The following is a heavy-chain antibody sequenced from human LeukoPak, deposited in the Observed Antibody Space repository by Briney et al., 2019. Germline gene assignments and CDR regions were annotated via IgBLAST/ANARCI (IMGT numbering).Heavy chain of an antibody. CDR2: INPNSGGT. V-gene: IGHV1-2*02. CDR3: ARSSPPLYYYDSSDSDAFDI. D-gene: IGHD3-22*01. CDR1: GYTFTGYY. Sequence: GASVKVSCKASGYTFTGYYMHWVRQAPGQGLEWMGWINPNSGGTNYAQKFQGRVTMTRDTSISTAYMELSRLRSDDTAVYYCARSSPPLYYYDSSDSDAFDIWGQGTMVTVSS. J-gene: IGHJ3*02.